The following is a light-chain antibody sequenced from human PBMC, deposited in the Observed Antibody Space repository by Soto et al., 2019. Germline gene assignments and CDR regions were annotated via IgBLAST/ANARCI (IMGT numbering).Light chain of an antibody. CDR1: SSDVGAYNY. CDR3: RSCAPSNTWV. CDR2: EVT. J-gene: IGLJ3*02. V-gene: IGLV2-8*01. Sequence: QSVLTQPPSASGSPGQSVTISCTGTSSDVGAYNYVSWYQQHAGKAPKLVIYEVTKRPSGVPDRFSGSKSANTASLTVSGLQAEDEADYYRRSCAPSNTWVVGGGTKLTVL.